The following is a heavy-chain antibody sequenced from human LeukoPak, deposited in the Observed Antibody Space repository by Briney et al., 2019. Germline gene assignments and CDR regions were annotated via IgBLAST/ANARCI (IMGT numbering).Heavy chain of an antibody. J-gene: IGHJ4*02. CDR2: ISGSGGST. Sequence: GGSLRLSCAASGFTFSSYAMSWVRQAPGKGLEWVSAISGSGGSTYYADSVKGRFTISRDNSKNTLYLQMNSLRAEDTAVYYCAKDPDIGYCSGGSCYDFFDYWGQGTLVTVSS. CDR1: GFTFSSYA. V-gene: IGHV3-23*01. D-gene: IGHD2-15*01. CDR3: AKDPDIGYCSGGSCYDFFDY.